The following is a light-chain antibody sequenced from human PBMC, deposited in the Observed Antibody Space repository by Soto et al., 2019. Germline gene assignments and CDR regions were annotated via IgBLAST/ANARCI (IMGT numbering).Light chain of an antibody. Sequence: QSALTQPASVSGSPGQSITISCTGTSSDVGGYNYVSWYQQNPGKAPKLIIYDVSNRPSGVSNRFSGSKSGNTASLTISGLQAEDEADYYCSSYTTISTLVFGGGTKLTVL. CDR3: SSYTTISTLV. CDR2: DVS. J-gene: IGLJ3*02. V-gene: IGLV2-14*01. CDR1: SSDVGGYNY.